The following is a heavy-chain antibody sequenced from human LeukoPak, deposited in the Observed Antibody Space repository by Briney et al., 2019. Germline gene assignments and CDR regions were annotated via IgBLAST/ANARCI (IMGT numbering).Heavy chain of an antibody. V-gene: IGHV4-39*02. CDR1: GGSISSSNYY. CDR3: SRRISRGPLDY. J-gene: IGHJ4*02. CDR2: IFYSGNT. Sequence: SETLFLTCTVSGGSISSSNYYWGWIRQPPGKGLEWIGSIFYSGNTYYNPSLRGRVTISLDTSMNHFSLRLNSVTAADTAVYYCSRRISRGPLDYLGQGTLVTVSS.